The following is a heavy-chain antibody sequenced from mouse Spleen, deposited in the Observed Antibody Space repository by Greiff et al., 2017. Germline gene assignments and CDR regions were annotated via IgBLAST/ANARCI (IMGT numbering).Heavy chain of an antibody. CDR2: ISDGGSYT. V-gene: IGHV5-4*01. D-gene: IGHD2-3*01. CDR3: ARGGYDGYYGGAMDY. Sequence: EVHLVESGGGLVKPGGSLKLSCAASGFTFSSYAMSWVRQTPEKRLEWVATISDGGSYTYYPDNVKGRFTISRDNAKNNLYLQMSHLKSEDTAMYYCARGGYDGYYGGAMDYWGQGTSVTVSS. J-gene: IGHJ4*01. CDR1: GFTFSSYA.